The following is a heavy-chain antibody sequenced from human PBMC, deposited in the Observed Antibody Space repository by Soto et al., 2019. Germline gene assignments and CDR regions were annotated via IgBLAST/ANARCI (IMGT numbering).Heavy chain of an antibody. D-gene: IGHD2-8*01. V-gene: IGHV4-4*07. CDR1: GGSISTYY. J-gene: IGHJ5*02. CDR3: ARGVLA. CDR2: IDTSGSP. Sequence: SETLSLTCSVSGGSISTYYCNWIRQPAGKGLGWIGRIDTSGSPAYNPSLKSRVTISVDRSNNQISLELSSVTAADTAVYYCARGVLAWGPGTLVTVSS.